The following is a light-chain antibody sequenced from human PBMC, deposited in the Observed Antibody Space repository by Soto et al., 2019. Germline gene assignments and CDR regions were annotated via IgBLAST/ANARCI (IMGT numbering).Light chain of an antibody. J-gene: IGKJ3*01. CDR2: GAS. CDR3: QQYDKWVT. V-gene: IGKV3-15*01. CDR1: QTVSSN. Sequence: EVVMTQSPETLSVSPGETATLSCRASQTVSSNLAWYQQKRGQAPRLLIYGASTRATSIPARFIGSGSGTEFTLTISSLQSEDFAVXYCQQYDKWVTFGPGTKVDLK.